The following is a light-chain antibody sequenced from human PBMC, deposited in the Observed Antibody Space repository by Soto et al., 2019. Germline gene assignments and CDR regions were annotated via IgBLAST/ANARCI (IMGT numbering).Light chain of an antibody. V-gene: IGLV9-49*01. CDR1: SGHSNYK. CDR2: VGTGGIVG. J-gene: IGLJ1*01. Sequence: QPVLTQPPSASASLGASVTLTCTLSSGHSNYKVDWYQQRPGKGPRFVMRVGTGGIVGSKGDGIPDRFSVLGSGPNRYLTIKNIQEEDESDYHCGADHDSGSSFVYVFGPGTKVTVL. CDR3: GADHDSGSSFVYV.